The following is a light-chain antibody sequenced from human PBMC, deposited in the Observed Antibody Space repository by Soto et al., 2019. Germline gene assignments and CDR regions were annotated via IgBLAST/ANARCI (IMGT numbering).Light chain of an antibody. CDR1: QSISSY. J-gene: IGKJ5*01. CDR2: AAS. Sequence: DIQMTHSPSSLSASVGDIVTITCRASQSISSYLNWYQQKPGKAPKLLIYAASSLQSGVPSRFSGSGSGTDFTLTISSLQPEDFATYYCLQAYDYPFTFGQGTRLENK. V-gene: IGKV1-39*01. CDR3: LQAYDYPFT.